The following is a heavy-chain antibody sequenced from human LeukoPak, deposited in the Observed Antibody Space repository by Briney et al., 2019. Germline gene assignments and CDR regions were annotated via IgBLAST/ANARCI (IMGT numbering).Heavy chain of an antibody. Sequence: ASVKLSCKASGYTFTSYDINSGRQATGQRLEWMGWMNPNSGNTGYAQKFQGRVTMTRNTSISTAYMELSSLRSEDTAVYYCATGGAAAGLHYWGQGTLVTVSS. V-gene: IGHV1-8*01. CDR2: MNPNSGNT. D-gene: IGHD6-13*01. J-gene: IGHJ4*02. CDR3: ATGGAAAGLHY. CDR1: GYTFTSYD.